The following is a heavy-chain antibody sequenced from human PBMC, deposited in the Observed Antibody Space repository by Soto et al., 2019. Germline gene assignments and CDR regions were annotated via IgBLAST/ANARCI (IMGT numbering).Heavy chain of an antibody. CDR1: GFTFSSYG. D-gene: IGHD3-10*01. J-gene: IGHJ4*02. V-gene: IGHV3-33*06. CDR2: IWYDGSNK. Sequence: GGSLRLSCAASGFTFSSYGMHWVRQAQGKGLEWVAVIWYDGSNKYYADSVKGRFTISRDNSKNTLYLQMNSLRAEDTAVYYCAKEQVRGVIMLFDYWGQGTLVTVSS. CDR3: AKEQVRGVIMLFDY.